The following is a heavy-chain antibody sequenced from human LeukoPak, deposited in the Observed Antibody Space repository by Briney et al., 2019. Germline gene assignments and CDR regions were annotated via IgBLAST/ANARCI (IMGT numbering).Heavy chain of an antibody. J-gene: IGHJ4*02. CDR3: AKDSYDSSGSRYDY. Sequence: GGSLRLSCAAAGFSFSSYWMNWVRQGPGKGLEWVAVISYDGINKDYADFVKGRFTISRDNYKNTLFLQMNSLRAEDTAIYYCAKDSYDSSGSRYDYWGQGTLVTVSS. CDR1: GFSFSSYW. CDR2: ISYDGINK. D-gene: IGHD3-22*01. V-gene: IGHV3-30*18.